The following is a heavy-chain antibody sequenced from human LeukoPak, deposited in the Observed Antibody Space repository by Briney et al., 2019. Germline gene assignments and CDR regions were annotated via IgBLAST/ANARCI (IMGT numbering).Heavy chain of an antibody. Sequence: PGGSLRLSCAASGFSFGDYNMHWVRQAPGKGLEWVSLISRNGAATKYADSVRGRFTVSRDNSKSSLYLQMNSLRAEDTAVYYCAKDRMVTSNLDYWGQGTLVTVSS. J-gene: IGHJ4*02. CDR2: ISRNGAAT. CDR3: AKDRMVTSNLDY. CDR1: GFSFGDYN. D-gene: IGHD5-18*01. V-gene: IGHV3-43*01.